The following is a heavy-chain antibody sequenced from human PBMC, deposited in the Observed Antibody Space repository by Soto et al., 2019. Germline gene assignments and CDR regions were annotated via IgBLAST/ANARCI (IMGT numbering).Heavy chain of an antibody. Sequence: QVQLVQSGAEVKKPGDSVKVSCKASGYTFTSYGISWVRQAPGQGLEWMGWISAYNGNTNYAQKLQGRVTMTTDTATSTAYMELRSLRSDDTAVYYGSSPYSSSQWFAFDIWVQGTMVTVSS. V-gene: IGHV1-18*01. D-gene: IGHD6-13*01. CDR3: SSPYSSSQWFAFDI. CDR2: ISAYNGNT. CDR1: GYTFTSYG. J-gene: IGHJ3*02.